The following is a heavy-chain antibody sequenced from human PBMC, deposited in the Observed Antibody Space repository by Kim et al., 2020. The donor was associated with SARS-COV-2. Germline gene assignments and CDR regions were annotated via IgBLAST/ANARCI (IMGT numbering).Heavy chain of an antibody. CDR3: AKVGSGSYFDYFDY. J-gene: IGHJ4*02. Sequence: GGSLRLSCAASGFTFDDYAMHWVRQAPGKGLEWVSGISWNSGSMGYADSVKGRFTISRDNAKNSLYLQMNSLRAEDTALYYCAKVGSGSYFDYFDYWGQGTLVIVSS. D-gene: IGHD3-10*01. CDR1: GFTFDDYA. V-gene: IGHV3-9*01. CDR2: ISWNSGSM.